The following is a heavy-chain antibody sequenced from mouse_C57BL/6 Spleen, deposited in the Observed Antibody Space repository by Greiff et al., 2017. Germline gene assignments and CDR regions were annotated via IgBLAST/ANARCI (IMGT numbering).Heavy chain of an antibody. D-gene: IGHD1-1*01. V-gene: IGHV1-9*01. CDR3: ASADYYGSRYPFEY. Sequence: QVQLKQPGAELMKPGASVKLSCKATGYTFTGYWIEWVKPRPGHGLEWIGDILPGSGSTNYNEKFKGKATFTADTSSSTAYMQLSSLTTEDSAFYYCASADYYGSRYPFEYWGQGTPLTVSS. CDR2: ILPGSGST. CDR1: GYTFTGYW. J-gene: IGHJ2*01.